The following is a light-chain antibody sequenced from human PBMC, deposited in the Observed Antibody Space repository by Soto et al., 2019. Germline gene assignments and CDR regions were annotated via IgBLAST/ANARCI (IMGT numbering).Light chain of an antibody. CDR3: QQRSDWPRT. CDR2: DAS. CDR1: QSVSSY. J-gene: IGKJ2*01. Sequence: EIVLTQSPAALSLSPGDTATLSCRASQSVSSYLAWYQQKPGQAPRLLIYDASNRATGIPARFSGSGSGTDFPLTIGSLEPEDFAVYYCQQRSDWPRTLGQGTKVEIK. V-gene: IGKV3-11*01.